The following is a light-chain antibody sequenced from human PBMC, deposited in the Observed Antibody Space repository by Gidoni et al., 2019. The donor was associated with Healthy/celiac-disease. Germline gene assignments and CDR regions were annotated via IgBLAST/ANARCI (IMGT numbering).Light chain of an antibody. CDR2: DAS. CDR3: QQYDNRPPFT. CDR1: QDISNY. J-gene: IGKJ3*01. V-gene: IGKV1-33*01. Sequence: DIQMTQSPSSLSASVGDRVTITCQASQDISNYLNWYQQKPGKAPKLLIYDASNLETGAPSRFSGSGSGTDFTFTISSLQHEDIATYYCQQYDNRPPFTFGPGTKVDIK.